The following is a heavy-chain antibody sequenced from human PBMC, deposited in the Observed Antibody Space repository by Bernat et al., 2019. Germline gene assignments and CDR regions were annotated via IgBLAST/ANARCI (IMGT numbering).Heavy chain of an antibody. CDR2: IYYSGST. D-gene: IGHD1-1*01. CDR3: ARENEDWVHAFDI. J-gene: IGHJ3*02. V-gene: IGHV4-30-4*01. Sequence: QVQLQESGPGLVKPSQTLSLTCTVSGSSISSGDYYWSWIRQPPGKGLEWIGYIYYSGSTYYNPSLKSRVTISVDTSKNQFSLKLSSVTAADTAVYYCARENEDWVHAFDIWGQGTMVTVSS. CDR1: GSSISSGDYY.